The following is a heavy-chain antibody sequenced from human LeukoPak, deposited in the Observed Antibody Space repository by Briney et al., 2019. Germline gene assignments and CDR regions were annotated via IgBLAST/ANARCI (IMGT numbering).Heavy chain of an antibody. CDR1: GGTFSSYA. CDR3: ARARGSGSYYGQDYYCYHYMDV. D-gene: IGHD3-10*01. CDR2: SKPSGGST. V-gene: IGHV1-46*01. J-gene: IGHJ6*03. Sequence: ASVKVSCKASGGTFSSYAISWVRQGPGQGPEWMGVSKPSGGSTTNAQKFQGRVTMTRDTSTSTVYMELSSLRSEDTAIYYCARARGSGSYYGQDYYCYHYMDVWGKGTTVTVSS.